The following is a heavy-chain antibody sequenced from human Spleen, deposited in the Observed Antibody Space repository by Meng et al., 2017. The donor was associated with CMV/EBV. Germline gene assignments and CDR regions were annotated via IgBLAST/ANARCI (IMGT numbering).Heavy chain of an antibody. CDR2: ISGSGGST. V-gene: IGHV3-23*01. CDR3: AKDLRAERVVVPAGGIDY. J-gene: IGHJ4*02. D-gene: IGHD2-2*01. Sequence: GGSLRLSCAASGFPFSSYAMSWVRQAPGKGLEWVSAISGSGGSTYYADSVKGRFTISRDNSKNTLYLQMNSLRAEDTAVYYCAKDLRAERVVVPAGGIDYWGQGTLVTVSS. CDR1: GFPFSSYA.